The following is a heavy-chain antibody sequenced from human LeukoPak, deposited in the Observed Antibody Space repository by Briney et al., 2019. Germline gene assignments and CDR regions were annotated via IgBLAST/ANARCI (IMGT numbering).Heavy chain of an antibody. CDR1: GCTFSSYS. V-gene: IGHV3-21*01. CDR3: ARTGPRDAFDI. D-gene: IGHD7-27*01. Sequence: GSLRLSCAASGCTFSSYSMNWVRQAPGKGLEWVSSISSSSSYIYYADSVKGRFTISRDNAKNSLYLQMNSLRAEDTAVYYCARTGPRDAFDIWGQGTMVTVSS. CDR2: ISSSSSYI. J-gene: IGHJ3*02.